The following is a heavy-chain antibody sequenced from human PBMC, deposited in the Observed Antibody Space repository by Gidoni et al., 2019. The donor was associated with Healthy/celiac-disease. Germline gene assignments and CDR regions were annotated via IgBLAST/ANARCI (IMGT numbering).Heavy chain of an antibody. V-gene: IGHV4-34*01. CDR1: GGSFSGYY. D-gene: IGHD3-10*01. Sequence: QVPLQQWGAGLLKPSETLSLTCAVYGGSFSGYYWSWIRQPPGKGLEWIGEINHSGSTNYNPSLKSRVTISVDTSKNQFSLKLSSVTAADTAVYYCARDDYGSGSCDYWGQGTLVTVSS. J-gene: IGHJ4*02. CDR2: INHSGST. CDR3: ARDDYGSGSCDY.